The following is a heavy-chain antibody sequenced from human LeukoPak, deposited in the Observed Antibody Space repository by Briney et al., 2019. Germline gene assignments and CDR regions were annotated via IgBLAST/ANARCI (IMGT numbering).Heavy chain of an antibody. CDR1: GYTFTGYY. J-gene: IGHJ3*02. V-gene: IGHV1-2*06. CDR2: INPNSGGT. CDR3: AREGGDPAWFDI. Sequence: ASMKVSCKASGYTFTGYYMHWVRQAPGQGLEWMGRINPNSGGTNYAQKFQGRVTMTRDTSISTAYMELSRLRSDDTAVYYCAREGGDPAWFDIWGQGTMVTVSS. D-gene: IGHD3-10*01.